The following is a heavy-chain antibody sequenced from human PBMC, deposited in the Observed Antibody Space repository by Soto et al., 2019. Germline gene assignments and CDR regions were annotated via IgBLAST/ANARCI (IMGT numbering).Heavy chain of an antibody. V-gene: IGHV3-9*01. Sequence: EVQLVESGGDLVQPGRSLRLSCAASGFNFDDYAMYWVRQAPGKGLEWVSGISWIRDNIGYADSVKGRFTISRDNAKNSLYLQMNSLRAEDTALYYCVKDRDYGSGSLSCDYWGQGTLVSVSS. CDR1: GFNFDDYA. J-gene: IGHJ4*02. CDR2: ISWIRDNI. CDR3: VKDRDYGSGSLSCDY. D-gene: IGHD3-10*01.